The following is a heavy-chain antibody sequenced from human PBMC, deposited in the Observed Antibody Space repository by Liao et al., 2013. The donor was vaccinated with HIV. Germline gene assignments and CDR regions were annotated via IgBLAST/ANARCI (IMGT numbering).Heavy chain of an antibody. CDR1: NGSISSGRYC. D-gene: IGHD3-10*01. CDR2: IYSGGST. J-gene: IGHJ4*02. CDR3: ARGALFFGEPHLDY. Sequence: QVQLQESGPGLVKPSQTLSLTCTVYNGSISSGRYCWTWIRQPAGKGLEWIGRIYSGGSTNYNPSLKSRLTISLDTSNKKFSLNLTSMTAADTATYYCARGALFFGEPHLDYWGLGTLVIVSS. V-gene: IGHV4-61*02.